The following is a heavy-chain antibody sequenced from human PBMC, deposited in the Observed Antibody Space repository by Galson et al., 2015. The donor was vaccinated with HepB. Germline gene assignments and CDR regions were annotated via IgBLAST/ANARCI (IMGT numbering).Heavy chain of an antibody. D-gene: IGHD2/OR15-2a*01. Sequence: SLRLSCAASGFTFSNYEMDWVRQAPGKGLEWISYISSSSNIIYYADSVKGRFSISRDNAKNSLYLHMNSLRGDDTAVYYCARDRNFHQFDFWGQGTLVTVSS. CDR2: ISSSSNII. CDR3: ARDRNFHQFDF. V-gene: IGHV3-48*01. J-gene: IGHJ4*02. CDR1: GFTFSNYE.